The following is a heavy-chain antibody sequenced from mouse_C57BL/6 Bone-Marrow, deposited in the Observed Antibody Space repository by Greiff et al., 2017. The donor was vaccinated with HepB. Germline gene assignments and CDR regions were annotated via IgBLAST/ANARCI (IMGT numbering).Heavy chain of an antibody. CDR2: FYPGSGSI. D-gene: IGHD2-12*01. CDR3: ASRYDVAWFAY. Sequence: VKLVESGAELVKPGASVKLSCKASGYTFTEYTIHWVKQRSGQGLEWIGWFYPGSGSIKYNEKFKDKATLTADKSSSTVYMELSRLTSEDSAVYFCASRYDVAWFAYWGQGTLVTVSA. J-gene: IGHJ3*01. CDR1: GYTFTEYT. V-gene: IGHV1-62-2*01.